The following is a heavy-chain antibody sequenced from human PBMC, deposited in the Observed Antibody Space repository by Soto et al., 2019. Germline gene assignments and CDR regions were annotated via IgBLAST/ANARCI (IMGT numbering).Heavy chain of an antibody. D-gene: IGHD5-12*01. CDR3: ARERGYSGYDYGWFEP. CDR1: GFTFSSYS. J-gene: IGHJ5*02. Sequence: GGSLRLSCAASGFTFSSYSMNWVRQAPGKGLEWVSYISSSSSTIYYADSVKGRFTISRDNAKNSLYLQMNSLRAEDTAVYYCARERGYSGYDYGWFEPWGQGTLVTVSS. V-gene: IGHV3-48*01. CDR2: ISSSSSTI.